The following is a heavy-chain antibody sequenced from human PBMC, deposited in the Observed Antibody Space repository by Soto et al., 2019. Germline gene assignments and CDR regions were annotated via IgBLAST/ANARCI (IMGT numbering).Heavy chain of an antibody. Sequence: EXLKISGKGSGIXFSSFLLAWVRQMPGKGLEWLGIIYPGDSDFRYSSSFQGQVTISAEKSSSTAYLRWRRLKASDTAIYYCARTSSLTTLDNWGQGTPGTVS. CDR3: ARTSSLTTLDN. CDR1: GIXFSSFL. CDR2: IYPGDSDF. J-gene: IGHJ4*02. V-gene: IGHV5-51*01. D-gene: IGHD4-4*01.